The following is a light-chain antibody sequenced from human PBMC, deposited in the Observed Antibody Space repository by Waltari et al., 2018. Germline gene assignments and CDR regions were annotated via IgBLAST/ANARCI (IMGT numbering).Light chain of an antibody. CDR2: DVT. CDR3: SSYAGNYVA. V-gene: IGLV2-11*01. J-gene: IGLJ2*01. CDR1: RSDVGGYNF. Sequence: QSALTQPRSVSGSPGQSVTISCTGPRSDVGGYNFVSWYQQHPGPAPKLIISDVTKRPAGVPDRFSGSKSGNTASLTISGLQAEDEADYYCSSYAGNYVAFGGGTKLTVL.